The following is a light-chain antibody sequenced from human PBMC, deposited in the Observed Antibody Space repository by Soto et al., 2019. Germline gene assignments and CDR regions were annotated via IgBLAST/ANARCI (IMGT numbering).Light chain of an antibody. CDR3: QQYGSSPPTT. CDR1: QSVSSSY. Sequence: EIVLTQSPGTLSLSPGERATLSCRASQSVSSSYLAWCQQKPGQAPRLLIYGASSRATGIPDRFSGSGSGTDFTLTISRLEPEDFAVYYCQQYGSSPPTTFGQGTKVDIK. J-gene: IGKJ1*01. V-gene: IGKV3-20*01. CDR2: GAS.